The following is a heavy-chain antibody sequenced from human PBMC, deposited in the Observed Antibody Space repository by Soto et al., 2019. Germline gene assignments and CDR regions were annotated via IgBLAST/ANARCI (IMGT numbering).Heavy chain of an antibody. J-gene: IGHJ4*02. CDR1: GFTFSDYY. Sequence: PGGSLRLSCAASGFTFSDYYMSWVRQAPGRGLEWISYSSNSGTFARYATSVKGRFSISRDNANNSLYLEMNSLRVEDTAVYYCARSGDNFNVLDYWGQG. CDR3: ARSGDNFNVLDY. CDR2: SSNSGTFA. D-gene: IGHD1-1*01. V-gene: IGHV3-11*06.